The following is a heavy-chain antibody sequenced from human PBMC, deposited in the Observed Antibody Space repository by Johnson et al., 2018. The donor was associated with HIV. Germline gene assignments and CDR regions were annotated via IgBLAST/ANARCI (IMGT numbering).Heavy chain of an antibody. J-gene: IGHJ3*02. CDR3: ALEAVRSTDAFDI. CDR1: GFTFSSYA. D-gene: IGHD3-10*01. V-gene: IGHV3-30*04. Sequence: VQLVESGGGVVQPGRSLRLSCAASGFTFSSYAMHWVRQAPGKGLEWVAVISYDGSNKYYADSVKGRFTISRDNSKNTLYLQMNSLRAEDTAVYYCALEAVRSTDAFDIWGQGTMVIVSS. CDR2: ISYDGSNK.